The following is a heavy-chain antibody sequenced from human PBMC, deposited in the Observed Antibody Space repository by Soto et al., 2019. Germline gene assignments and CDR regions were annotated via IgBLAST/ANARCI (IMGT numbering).Heavy chain of an antibody. CDR3: ARGGGSLNY. D-gene: IGHD2-15*01. CDR2: INSGSTSV. V-gene: IGHV3-21*02. Sequence: DVQLVESGGGLVKPGGSLRLSCEVSGFSLSISAMNWVRQAPGKGLEWVSSINSGSTSVRYADSVKGRFTISRDNANNSLSLHMNSLRVEDTAVYYCARGGGSLNYWGQGTLVTVSS. CDR1: GFSLSISA. J-gene: IGHJ4*02.